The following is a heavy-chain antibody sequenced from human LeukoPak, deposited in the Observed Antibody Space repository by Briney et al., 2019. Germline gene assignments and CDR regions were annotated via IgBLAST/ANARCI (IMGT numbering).Heavy chain of an antibody. V-gene: IGHV4-34*01. Sequence: SEILSLTCTIYGGPFSGYYWSWLRQPPGKGLEWIGEMHHSGATSYSPSLKSRVTISSDTSNNQFSLKVRSVTAADTAVYYCASVILEAYYFDLWGRGTLVTVSS. D-gene: IGHD1-1*01. CDR3: ASVILEAYYFDL. J-gene: IGHJ2*01. CDR2: MHHSGAT. CDR1: GGPFSGYY.